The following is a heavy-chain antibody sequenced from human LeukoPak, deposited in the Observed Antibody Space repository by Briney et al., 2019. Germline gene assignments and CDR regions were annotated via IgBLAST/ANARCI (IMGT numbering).Heavy chain of an antibody. J-gene: IGHJ6*02. CDR1: GYTISDYF. CDR3: ARENYYYGMDV. Sequence: ASVRVSCKASGYTISDYFMHWVRQAPGQGLEWMGWINPNSGGTNYAQKFQGRVTMTRDTSISTAYMELSRLRSDDTAVYYCARENYYYGMDVWGQGTTVTVSS. V-gene: IGHV1-2*02. CDR2: INPNSGGT.